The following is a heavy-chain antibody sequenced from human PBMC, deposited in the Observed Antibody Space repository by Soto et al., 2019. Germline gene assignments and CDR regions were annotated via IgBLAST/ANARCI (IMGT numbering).Heavy chain of an antibody. CDR3: ARDFTKSTSWPYYFDY. J-gene: IGHJ4*02. CDR1: GYTFPTYG. V-gene: IGHV1-18*01. CDR2: ISAYSGST. Sequence: GASVKVSCKASGYTFPTYGISWVRQAPGQGLEWMGWISAYSGSTKFAQKFQGRVTMTTDTSTTTAYMDLRSLTSDDTAVYYCARDFTKSTSWPYYFDYWRQGTLVTVSS. D-gene: IGHD2-2*01.